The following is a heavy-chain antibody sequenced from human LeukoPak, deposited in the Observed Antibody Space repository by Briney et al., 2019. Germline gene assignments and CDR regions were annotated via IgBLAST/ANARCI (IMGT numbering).Heavy chain of an antibody. J-gene: IGHJ4*02. D-gene: IGHD3-10*01. Sequence: SETLSLTCTVSGGSISSSSYYWGWIRQPPGKGLEWIGSIYYSGSTYYNPSLKSRVAISVDTSKNQFSLKLSSVTAADTAVYYCARQVYGSGSNYFDYWGQGTLVTVSS. CDR1: GGSISSSSYY. CDR2: IYYSGST. CDR3: ARQVYGSGSNYFDY. V-gene: IGHV4-39*01.